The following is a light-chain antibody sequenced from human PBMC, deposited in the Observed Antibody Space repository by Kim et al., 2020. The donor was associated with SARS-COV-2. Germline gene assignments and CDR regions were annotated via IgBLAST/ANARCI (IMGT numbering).Light chain of an antibody. J-gene: IGLJ3*02. CDR2: DVS. V-gene: IGLV2-14*03. CDR1: NSDIGRYNY. CDR3: TSYARSSTWV. Sequence: PSITISCTGTNSDIGRYNYVSWYQQHPGKAPKVIIYDVSERPAGVSNRFSGSKSGNTASLTISGLQAEDEADYYCTSYARSSTWVFGGGTKLTVL.